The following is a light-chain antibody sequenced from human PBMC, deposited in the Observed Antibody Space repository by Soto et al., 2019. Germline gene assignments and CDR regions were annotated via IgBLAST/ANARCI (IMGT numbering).Light chain of an antibody. CDR2: GAS. Sequence: TVLTQSPGTLSSSPGERATLSCRASQSVTSNYLAWYQQKPGQAPRLLIYGASNRATGIPDRFSGSGSGTDFTLTISRLEPEDFAVYYCQQYGDSPTFGQGTKVDIK. CDR3: QQYGDSPT. J-gene: IGKJ1*01. CDR1: QSVTSNY. V-gene: IGKV3-20*01.